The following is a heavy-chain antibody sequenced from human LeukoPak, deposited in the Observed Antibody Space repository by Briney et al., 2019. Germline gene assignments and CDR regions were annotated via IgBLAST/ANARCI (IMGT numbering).Heavy chain of an antibody. Sequence: GGSLRLSCAASGFTFSTFAMIWVRQPPGKGLEWVSSIFPSGGEIHYADSVRGRFTISRDNSKSTLSLQMNSLRAEDTAVYYCARVIVVVPAAQNKYRDMDVWGKGTTVTISS. V-gene: IGHV3-23*01. D-gene: IGHD2-2*01. CDR2: IFPSGGEI. J-gene: IGHJ6*03. CDR3: ARVIVVVPAAQNKYRDMDV. CDR1: GFTFSTFA.